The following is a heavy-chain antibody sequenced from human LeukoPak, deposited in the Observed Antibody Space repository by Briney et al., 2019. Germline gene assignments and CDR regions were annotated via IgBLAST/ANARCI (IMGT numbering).Heavy chain of an antibody. D-gene: IGHD3-10*01. CDR2: IWYDGSNE. V-gene: IGHV3-33*01. CDR1: GFTFRNYG. CDR3: ARDSYRGRRGENAFDL. Sequence: GGSLRLSCAAPGFTFRNYGMHWVRQTPGKGLEWVALIWYDGSNEYYADSVKGRFTISRANFKNTLYLQMNSLRVEDTAIYYCARDSYRGRRGENAFDLWGQGTVVTVSS. J-gene: IGHJ3*01.